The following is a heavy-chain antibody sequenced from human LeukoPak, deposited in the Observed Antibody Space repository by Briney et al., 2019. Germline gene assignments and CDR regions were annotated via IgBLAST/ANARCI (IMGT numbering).Heavy chain of an antibody. CDR2: IYYSEST. V-gene: IGHV4-59*01. D-gene: IGHD5-18*01. CDR3: ARGSGGYSYYYYYGMDV. CDR1: GGSISSYY. J-gene: IGHJ6*02. Sequence: SETLSLTCTVSGGSISSYYWSWIRQPPGKGLEWIGYIYYSESTNYNPSLKSRVTISVDTSKNQFSLKLSSVTAADTAVYYCARGSGGYSYYYYYGMDVWGQGTTVTVSS.